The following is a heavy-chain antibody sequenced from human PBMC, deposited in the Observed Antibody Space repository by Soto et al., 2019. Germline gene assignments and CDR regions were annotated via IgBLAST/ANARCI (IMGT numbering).Heavy chain of an antibody. CDR1: GGTFSSYA. CDR3: ARDRNPDYDYVWGSYRVDAFDI. Sequence: QVQLVQSGAEVKKPGSSVKVSCKASGGTFSSYAISWVRQAPGQGLEWMGGIIPIFGTANYAQKFQGRVTITADESTRTAYMELSRLRSEDTAVYYCARDRNPDYDYVWGSYRVDAFDIWGQGTMVTVSS. V-gene: IGHV1-69*01. J-gene: IGHJ3*02. CDR2: IIPIFGTA. D-gene: IGHD3-16*02.